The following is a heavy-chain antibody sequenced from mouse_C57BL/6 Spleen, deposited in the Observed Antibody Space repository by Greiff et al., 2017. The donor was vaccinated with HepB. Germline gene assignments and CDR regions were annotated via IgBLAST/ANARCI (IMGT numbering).Heavy chain of an antibody. CDR2: INPNNGGT. CDR3: ARGANWHWYFDV. V-gene: IGHV1-18*01. Sequence: EVKLQESGPELVKPGASVKIPCKASGYTFTDYNMDWVKQSHGKSLEWIGDINPNNGGTIYNQKFKGKATLTVDKSSSTAYMELRSLTSEDTAVYYCARGANWHWYFDVWGTGTTVTVSS. D-gene: IGHD4-1*01. J-gene: IGHJ1*03. CDR1: GYTFTDYN.